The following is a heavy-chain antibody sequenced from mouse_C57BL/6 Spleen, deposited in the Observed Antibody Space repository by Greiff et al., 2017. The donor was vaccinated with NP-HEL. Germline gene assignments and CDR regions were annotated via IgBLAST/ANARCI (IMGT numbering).Heavy chain of an antibody. J-gene: IGHJ3*01. CDR1: GYSFTSYY. CDR3: AKDYDDGAWFAY. Sequence: QVQLKQSGPELVKPGASVKISCKASGYSFTSYYIHWVKQRPGQGLEWIGWIYPGSGNTKYNEKFKGKATLTADTSSSTAYMQLSSLTSEDSAVYYCAKDYDDGAWFAYWGQGTLVTVSA. V-gene: IGHV1-66*01. CDR2: IYPGSGNT. D-gene: IGHD2-4*01.